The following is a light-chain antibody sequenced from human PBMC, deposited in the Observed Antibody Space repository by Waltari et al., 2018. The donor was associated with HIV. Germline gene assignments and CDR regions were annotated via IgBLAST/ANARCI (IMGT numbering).Light chain of an antibody. Sequence: QSALTQPASVSGSPGQSITISCTGTSSDVGIYNLVSWYQQYPGKAPEHRICEVRLRPPGISNGFSGSKPGNTASLTISGLQAEDEPDYYCCSYASSSSYVMFGGGTKLTVL. CDR3: CSYASSSSYVM. CDR2: EVR. V-gene: IGLV2-23*02. CDR1: SSDVGIYNL. J-gene: IGLJ3*02.